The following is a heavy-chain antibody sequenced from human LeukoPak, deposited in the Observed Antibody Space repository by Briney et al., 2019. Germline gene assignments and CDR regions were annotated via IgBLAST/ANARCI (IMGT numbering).Heavy chain of an antibody. Sequence: ASVKVSCKASGYTFTSYAMHWVRQAPGQRLEWMGWINAGNGNTKYSQEFQGRVTITRDTSASTAYMELSSLRSEDMAVYYCARGGITIFGVVITRQHFDYWGQGTLVTVSS. V-gene: IGHV1-3*03. CDR2: INAGNGNT. J-gene: IGHJ4*02. CDR1: GYTFTSYA. CDR3: ARGGITIFGVVITRQHFDY. D-gene: IGHD3-3*01.